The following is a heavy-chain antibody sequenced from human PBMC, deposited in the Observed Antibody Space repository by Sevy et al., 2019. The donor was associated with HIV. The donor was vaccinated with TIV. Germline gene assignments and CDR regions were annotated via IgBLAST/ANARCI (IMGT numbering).Heavy chain of an antibody. Sequence: GSLRLSCTASGFIFSTYTMTWVRQAPGKGLEWVSGISGSGGSTYYADSLKGRFTIFRDNSKSTVHLQMNSLRAEDTAVYYCAKGDRTFYGLDVWGQGTTVTVSS. CDR1: GFIFSTYT. V-gene: IGHV3-23*01. CDR2: ISGSGGST. D-gene: IGHD2-15*01. CDR3: AKGDRTFYGLDV. J-gene: IGHJ6*02.